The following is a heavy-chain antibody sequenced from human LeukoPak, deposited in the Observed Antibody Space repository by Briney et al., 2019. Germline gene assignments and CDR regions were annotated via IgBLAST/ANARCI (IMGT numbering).Heavy chain of an antibody. Sequence: GESLKISCKGSGCSFTSYWIGWVRQMPGKGLEWMGIIYPGDSDTRYSPSFQGQVTISADKSISTAYLQWSSLKASDTAMYYCARGLRDYFHSSGVYDYWGQGTLVTVSS. J-gene: IGHJ4*02. CDR2: IYPGDSDT. CDR3: ARGLRDYFHSSGVYDY. V-gene: IGHV5-51*01. D-gene: IGHD3-22*01. CDR1: GCSFTSYW.